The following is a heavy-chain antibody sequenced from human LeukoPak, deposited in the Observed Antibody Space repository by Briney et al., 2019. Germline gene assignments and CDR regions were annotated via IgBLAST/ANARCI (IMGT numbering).Heavy chain of an antibody. Sequence: GGSLRLSCAASGFTFSSYSMNWVRQAPGKGLEWVSSISSSSSYIYYADSVKGRFTISRDNAKNPLYLQMNSLRAEDTAVYYCARDPPGYSSGWSHFDYWGQGTLVTVSS. CDR1: GFTFSSYS. J-gene: IGHJ4*02. CDR2: ISSSSSYI. D-gene: IGHD6-19*01. CDR3: ARDPPGYSSGWSHFDY. V-gene: IGHV3-21*01.